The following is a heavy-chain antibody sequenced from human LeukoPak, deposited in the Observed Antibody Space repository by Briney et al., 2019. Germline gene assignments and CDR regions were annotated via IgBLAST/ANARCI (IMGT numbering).Heavy chain of an antibody. Sequence: GGSLRLSCAASGFTLSTYWMHWVRQAPGKGLVWISRIKTDGSSTNYADSVKGRFTISRDNAKNTVYLQMNSLRVEDTAVYYCARGLLGVMGIDYWGQGTLVSVSS. V-gene: IGHV3-74*01. CDR1: GFTLSTYW. CDR2: IKTDGSST. CDR3: ARGLLGVMGIDY. D-gene: IGHD3-16*01. J-gene: IGHJ4*02.